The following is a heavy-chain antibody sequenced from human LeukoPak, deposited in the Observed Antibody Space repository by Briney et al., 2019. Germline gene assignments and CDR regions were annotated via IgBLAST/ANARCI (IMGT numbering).Heavy chain of an antibody. CDR1: GGSISSGGYY. CDR2: IYYSGST. Sequence: SETLSLTCTVSGGSISSGGYYWSWIRQHPGKGLEWIGYIYYSGSTYYNPSLKSRATISVDTSKNQFSLKLSSVTAADTAVYYCARAGDSPYYFDYWGQGTLVTVSS. V-gene: IGHV4-31*03. J-gene: IGHJ4*02. D-gene: IGHD7-27*01. CDR3: ARAGDSPYYFDY.